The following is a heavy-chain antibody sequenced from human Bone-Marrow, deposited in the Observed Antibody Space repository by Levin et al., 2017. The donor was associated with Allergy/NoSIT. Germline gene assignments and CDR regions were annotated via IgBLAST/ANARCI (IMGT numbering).Heavy chain of an antibody. D-gene: IGHD2-2*01. CDR3: VRAEGVVVPSAKFYYYYYMDV. V-gene: IGHV4-61*02. J-gene: IGHJ6*03. CDR2: IYVTGST. CDR1: GGSITTGNYH. Sequence: SETLSLTCAVSGGSITTGNYHWTWIRQHAGTGLEWIGRIYVTGSTNYNPSLKSRVKLSLDTSKNQFSLRLNSVTAASTAVYYCVRAEGVVVPSAKFYYYYYMDVWGKGTTVTVSS.